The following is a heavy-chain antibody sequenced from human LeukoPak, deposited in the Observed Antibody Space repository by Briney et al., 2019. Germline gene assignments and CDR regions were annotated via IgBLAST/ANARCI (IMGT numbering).Heavy chain of an antibody. D-gene: IGHD2-15*01. CDR3: ARTETLGYCSGGSCYLPYYYYGMDV. V-gene: IGHV4-30-4*02. CDR1: GDSISSRPDFY. CDR2: IYYSGNT. J-gene: IGHJ6*02. Sequence: SETLSLTCTVSGDSISSRPDFYWSWLRQPPGKGLEWIGDIYYSGNTYYNPSLKSRVTISVDTSKNQFSLKLSSVTAADTAVYYCARTETLGYCSGGSCYLPYYYYGMDVWGQGTTVTVSS.